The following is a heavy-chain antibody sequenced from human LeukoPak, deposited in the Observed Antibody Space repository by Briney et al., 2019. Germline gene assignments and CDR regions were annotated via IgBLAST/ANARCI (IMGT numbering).Heavy chain of an antibody. V-gene: IGHV3-64D*09. D-gene: IGHD3-22*01. CDR3: VKGRITMSSKGGHRYYFDY. CDR2: ISSNGGST. J-gene: IGHJ4*02. Sequence: PGGSLRLSCSASGFTFSSYAMHWVRQAPGKGLEYVSAISSNGGSTYYADSVKGRFTISRDNSKNTLYLQMSSLGAEDTAVYYCVKGRITMSSKGGHRYYFDYWGQGTLVTVSS. CDR1: GFTFSSYA.